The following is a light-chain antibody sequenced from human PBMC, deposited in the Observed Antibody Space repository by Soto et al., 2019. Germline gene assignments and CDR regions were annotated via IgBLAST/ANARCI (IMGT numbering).Light chain of an antibody. Sequence: DIQMTQSPSSLSASVGDRVTITCRASQGIRNDLGWYQQKPGRPPKLLISAASTLQSGVPSRFSGSGSGTEFTLTISSLQPDDFATYYCQQYNSYSPTFGQGTKVDIK. CDR2: AAS. V-gene: IGKV1-17*01. J-gene: IGKJ1*01. CDR3: QQYNSYSPT. CDR1: QGIRND.